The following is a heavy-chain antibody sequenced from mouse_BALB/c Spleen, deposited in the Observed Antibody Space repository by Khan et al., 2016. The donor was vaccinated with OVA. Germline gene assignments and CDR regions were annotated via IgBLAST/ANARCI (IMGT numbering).Heavy chain of an antibody. CDR1: GYSITSDYA. D-gene: IGHD2-4*01. V-gene: IGHV3-2*02. Sequence: VQLKQSGPGLVKPSQSLSLTCTVTGYSITSDYAWYWIRQFPGNKLEWMGYINYSGHTRYNPSLKSRTSITRDTSKNQFFLHLNSVTSEDTATFVCDRCDNYDYGPFPYWGQGTLVTVSA. CDR2: INYSGHT. CDR3: DRCDNYDYGPFPY. J-gene: IGHJ3*01.